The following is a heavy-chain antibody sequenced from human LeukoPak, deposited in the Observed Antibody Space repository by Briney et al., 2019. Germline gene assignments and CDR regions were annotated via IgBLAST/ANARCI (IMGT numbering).Heavy chain of an antibody. CDR3: ARGEGTVPFDY. CDR2: ISSYNDNT. J-gene: IGHJ4*02. V-gene: IGHV1-18*01. CDR1: GYTLISYG. D-gene: IGHD3/OR15-3a*01. Sequence: SVKVSCKTSGYTLISYGISWVRQAPGRGRAGMGWISSYNDNTNYAQKFQGRVNMTTETYASTAYMELRSLRSDDTAVYFCARGEGTVPFDYWGQGTLVTVSS.